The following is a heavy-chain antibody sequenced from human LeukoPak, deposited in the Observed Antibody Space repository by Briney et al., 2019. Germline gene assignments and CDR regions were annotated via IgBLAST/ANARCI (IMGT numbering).Heavy chain of an antibody. V-gene: IGHV3-7*01. CDR2: IKQDGSEK. Sequence: GGSLRLSCAASGFAFSNYWMRWVRQAPGKGLEWVANIKQDGSEKVYVDSVKGRFTISRDNAKNSLYLQMNSLRADDTAVYFCARDRWGYSYGGDWGQGTLVTISA. CDR1: GFAFSNYW. J-gene: IGHJ4*02. D-gene: IGHD5-18*01. CDR3: ARDRWGYSYGGD.